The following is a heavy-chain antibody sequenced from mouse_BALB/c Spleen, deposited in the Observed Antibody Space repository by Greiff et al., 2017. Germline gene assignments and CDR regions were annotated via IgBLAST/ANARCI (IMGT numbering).Heavy chain of an antibody. V-gene: IGHV5-2*01. CDR3: ARLRYDYAMDY. Sequence: EVKLMESGGGLVQPGESLKLSCESNEYEFPSHDMSWVRKTPEKRLELVAAINSDGGSTYYPDTMERRFIISRDNTKKTLYLQMSSLRSEDTAFYYCARLRYDYAMDYWGQGTSVTVSS. J-gene: IGHJ4*01. CDR1: EYEFPSHD. CDR2: INSDGGST. D-gene: IGHD2-14*01.